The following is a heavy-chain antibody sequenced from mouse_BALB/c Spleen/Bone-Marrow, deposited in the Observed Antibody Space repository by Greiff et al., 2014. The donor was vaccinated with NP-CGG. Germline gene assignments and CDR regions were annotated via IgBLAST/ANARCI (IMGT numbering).Heavy chain of an antibody. CDR1: GYTFTEYT. Sequence: DVKLQESGPELVKPGASVKISCKTSGYTFTEYTMHWVKQSHGKSLEWIGGVNPNNGGTIYNQKFKGKATLTVDKSSSTAYMELRSLTSEDSAVYYCARKDYGYNYVIDYWGQGTSVTVSS. CDR3: ARKDYGYNYVIDY. J-gene: IGHJ4*01. CDR2: VNPNNGGT. V-gene: IGHV1-18*01. D-gene: IGHD1-2*01.